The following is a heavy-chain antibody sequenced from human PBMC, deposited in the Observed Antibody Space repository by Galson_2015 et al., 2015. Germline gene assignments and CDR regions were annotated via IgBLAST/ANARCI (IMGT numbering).Heavy chain of an antibody. D-gene: IGHD2/OR15-2a*01. CDR1: GFSLTTSGVA. CDR2: IYWDDDK. CDR3: ARRVSNSWAFDI. Sequence: PALAKPTQTLTLTCTLSGFSLTTSGVAVGWIRQPPGKALEWLILIYWDDDKRYSPSLKSRLTITKHTSKNQMVLTVTNMDPLDTSPFYCARRVSNSWAFDIWGQGTMVTVSS. V-gene: IGHV2-5*02. J-gene: IGHJ3*02.